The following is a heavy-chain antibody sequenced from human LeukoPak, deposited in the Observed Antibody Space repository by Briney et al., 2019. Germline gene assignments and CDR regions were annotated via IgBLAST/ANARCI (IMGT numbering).Heavy chain of an antibody. CDR2: INHSGST. CDR1: GGSFSGYY. Sequence: PSETLSLTCAVYGGSFSGYYWSWIRQPPGKGLEWIGEINHSGSTNYNPSLKSRVTISVDTSKNQFSLKLSSVTAADTAVYYCASHLRRYSSGWYGAWGQGTLVTVSS. D-gene: IGHD6-19*01. V-gene: IGHV4-34*01. CDR3: ASHLRRYSSGWYGA. J-gene: IGHJ5*02.